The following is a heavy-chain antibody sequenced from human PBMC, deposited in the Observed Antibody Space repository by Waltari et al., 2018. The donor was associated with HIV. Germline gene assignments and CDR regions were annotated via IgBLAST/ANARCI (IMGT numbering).Heavy chain of an antibody. CDR2: IYPDDSDT. CDR3: VTSAYGANSWIDY. Sequence: QLVQSGAEIKTPGESLKISCKGSGYSFTTNWNGWVRKMPGKGLDWMAIIYPDDSDTRYNPSFRGQVSISVDRSISTAHLSWRRLKTSDTGIYYCVTSAYGANSWIDYWGQGTPVTVSS. CDR1: GYSFTTNW. V-gene: IGHV5-51*01. D-gene: IGHD3-10*01. J-gene: IGHJ4*02.